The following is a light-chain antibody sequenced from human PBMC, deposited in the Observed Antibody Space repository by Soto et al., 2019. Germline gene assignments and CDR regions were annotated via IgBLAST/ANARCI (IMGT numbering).Light chain of an antibody. CDR1: QSVGKNY. V-gene: IGKV3-20*01. J-gene: IGKJ4*01. CDR3: QQYATDPLT. Sequence: ELVLTQSPGTLSLSPGEGATLSCRASQSVGKNYLAWYQHKSGQAPRLLIHGASNRATGIPARFSGSGSGTDFTLTISRLEPEDFVAYYCQQYATDPLTFGGGTKVEIK. CDR2: GAS.